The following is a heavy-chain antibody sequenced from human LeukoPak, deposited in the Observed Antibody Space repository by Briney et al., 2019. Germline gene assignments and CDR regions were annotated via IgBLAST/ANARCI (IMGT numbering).Heavy chain of an antibody. CDR3: ARGNGGGYDFEDY. CDR2: INPNSGGT. J-gene: IGHJ4*02. D-gene: IGHD5-12*01. Sequence: GASVRVSCKASGYTFTGYYMHWVRQAPGQGLEWMGWINPNSGGTNYAQKFQGRVTMTRDTSISTAYMELSRLRSDDTAVYYCARGNGGGYDFEDYWGQGTLVTVSS. V-gene: IGHV1-2*02. CDR1: GYTFTGYY.